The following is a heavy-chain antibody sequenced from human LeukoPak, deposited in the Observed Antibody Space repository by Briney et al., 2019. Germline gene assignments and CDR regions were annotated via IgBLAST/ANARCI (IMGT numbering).Heavy chain of an antibody. CDR1: GFTFSSYS. CDR2: ISSSSSYI. D-gene: IGHD5-18*01. V-gene: IGHV3-21*01. Sequence: PGGSLRLSCAASGFTFSSYSMNWVRQAPGKWLEWVSSISSSSSYIYYADSVKGRFTISRDNAKNSLYLQMNSLRAEDTAVYYCARVRERYSYGYGYWGQGTLVTVSS. CDR3: ARVRERYSYGYGY. J-gene: IGHJ4*02.